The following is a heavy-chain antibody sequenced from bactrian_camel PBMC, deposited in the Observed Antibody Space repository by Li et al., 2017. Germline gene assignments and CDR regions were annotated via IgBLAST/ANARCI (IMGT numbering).Heavy chain of an antibody. J-gene: IGHJ4*01. V-gene: IGHV3S53*01. CDR2: INRKGTV. CDR1: GYASVRKC. CDR3: AADWERGGFLLFPDHEFDY. Sequence: SGGGSVQAGGSLRLSCAFSGYASVRKCMGWFRQAPGKEREGVATINRKGTVRYSDSVRGRFTISKDTTTKTTFLQMERLQPEDTAMYYCAADWERGGFLLFPDHEFDYWGQGTQVTVS. D-gene: IGHD1*01.